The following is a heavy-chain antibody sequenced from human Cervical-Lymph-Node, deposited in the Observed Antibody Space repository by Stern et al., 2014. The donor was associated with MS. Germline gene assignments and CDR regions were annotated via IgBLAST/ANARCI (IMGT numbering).Heavy chain of an antibody. CDR1: GFTFSDYG. CDR3: ARGLYYLDS. V-gene: IGHV3-33*01. CDR2: VWYDGSIK. J-gene: IGHJ4*02. Sequence: DQLVESGGGVVQPGRSLRLSCAESGFTFSDYGMHWVRQAPGKGLEWVAIVWYDGSIKYYPDSVKGRFTISRDNSKNTLYLQLNSLRAEDTAVFYCARGLYYLDSWGRGTLVTVSS. D-gene: IGHD2-2*01.